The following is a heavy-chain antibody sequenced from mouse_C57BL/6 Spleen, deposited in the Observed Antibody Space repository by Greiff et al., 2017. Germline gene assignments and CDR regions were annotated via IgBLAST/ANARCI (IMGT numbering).Heavy chain of an antibody. CDR1: GYTFTSYW. Sequence: QVQLQQPGAELVKPGASVKLSCKASGYTFTSYWMQWVKQRPGQGLEWIGEILPGSGSTNYNEKFKGKATFTADKSSNTAYMQLSSLTTEDSAIYYSARTFYDGYPWFAYWGQGTLVTVSA. CDR2: ILPGSGST. V-gene: IGHV1-9*01. CDR3: ARTFYDGYPWFAY. J-gene: IGHJ3*01. D-gene: IGHD2-3*01.